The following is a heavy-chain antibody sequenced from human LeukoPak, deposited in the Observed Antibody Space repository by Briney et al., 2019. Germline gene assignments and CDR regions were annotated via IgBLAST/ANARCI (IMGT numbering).Heavy chain of an antibody. CDR2: LNHSGST. V-gene: IGHV4-34*01. J-gene: IGHJ1*01. CDR1: GGSISGYY. Sequence: PSETLSLTCAVYGGSISGYYWSWIRQSPGKGLEWIGELNHSGSTNYNPSLKSRVTISVDTSKNQFSLYLSSVTAADTAVYYCARDRMVGAIRGYFYHWGQGIAVTVSS. D-gene: IGHD3-10*01. CDR3: ARDRMVGAIRGYFYH.